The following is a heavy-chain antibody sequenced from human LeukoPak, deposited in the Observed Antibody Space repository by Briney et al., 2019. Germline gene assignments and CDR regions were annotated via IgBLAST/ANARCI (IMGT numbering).Heavy chain of an antibody. CDR2: IDRDGDEK. D-gene: IGHD4-23*01. CDR3: ARDVNGGYFDY. CDR1: GFTFRNYW. V-gene: IGHV3-7*01. Sequence: GGSLRLSCEASGFTFRNYWISWVRRAQGKGPQWVANIDRDGDEKNYVDSVKGRFTISRDNAKNSVYLQMNSLRVDDMGVYFCARDVNGGYFDYWGQGILVTVSS. J-gene: IGHJ4*02.